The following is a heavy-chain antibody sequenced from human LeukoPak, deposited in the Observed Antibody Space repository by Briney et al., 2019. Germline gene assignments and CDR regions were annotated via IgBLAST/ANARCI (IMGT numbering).Heavy chain of an antibody. Sequence: AASVKVSCKASGGTFSSYDINWVRQATGQGLEWMGWMNPNSGNTGYAQKFQGRVTITRNTSISTAYMELSSLRSEDTAVYYCARAGAAAGTYYYYYYYYMDVWGKGTTVTVSS. D-gene: IGHD6-13*01. CDR2: MNPNSGNT. CDR1: GGTFSSYD. CDR3: ARAGAAAGTYYYYYYYYMDV. V-gene: IGHV1-8*03. J-gene: IGHJ6*03.